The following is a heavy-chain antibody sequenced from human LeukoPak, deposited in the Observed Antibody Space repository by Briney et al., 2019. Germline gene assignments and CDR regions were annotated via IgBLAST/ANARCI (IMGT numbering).Heavy chain of an antibody. CDR1: GFTFSSYE. CDR3: ARANGAADAFDI. J-gene: IGHJ3*02. Sequence: PGGSLRLSCAASGFTFSSYEMNWVRQAPGKGLEWVSSISSSSSYIYYADSVKGRFTISRDNAKNSLYLQMNSLRAEDTAVYYCARANGAADAFDIWGQGTMVTVSS. CDR2: ISSSSSYI. V-gene: IGHV3-21*01. D-gene: IGHD4-17*01.